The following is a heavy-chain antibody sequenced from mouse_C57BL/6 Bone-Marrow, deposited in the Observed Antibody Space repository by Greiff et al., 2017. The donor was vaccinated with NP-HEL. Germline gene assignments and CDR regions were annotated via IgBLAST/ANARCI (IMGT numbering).Heavy chain of an antibody. CDR2: IDPNSGGT. V-gene: IGHV1-72*01. J-gene: IGHJ4*01. D-gene: IGHD1-1*01. CDR3: ALITTVVATDYYAMVY. CDR1: GYTFTSYW. Sequence: VQLQQPGAELVKPGASVKLSCKASGYTFTSYWMHWVKQRPGRGLEWIGRIDPNSGGTKYNEKFKSKATLTVDKPSSTAYMQLSSLTSEDSAVYYCALITTVVATDYYAMVYWGQGTSVTVSS.